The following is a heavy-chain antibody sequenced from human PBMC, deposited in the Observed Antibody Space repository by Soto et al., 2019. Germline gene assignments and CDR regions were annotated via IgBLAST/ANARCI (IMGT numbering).Heavy chain of an antibody. V-gene: IGHV4-61*01. CDR3: ARDKGIVGATTFDY. D-gene: IGHD1-26*01. Sequence: SETLSLTCXVSGGSVSSGSYYWSWIRQPPGKGLEWIGYIYYSGSTNYNPSLKSRVTISVDTSKNQFSLKLSSVTAADTAVYYCARDKGIVGATTFDYWGQGTLVTVSS. J-gene: IGHJ4*02. CDR1: GGSVSSGSYY. CDR2: IYYSGST.